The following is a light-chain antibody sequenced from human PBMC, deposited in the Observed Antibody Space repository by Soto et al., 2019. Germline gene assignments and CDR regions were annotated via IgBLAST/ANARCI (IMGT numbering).Light chain of an antibody. V-gene: IGLV2-14*01. J-gene: IGLJ1*01. Sequence: QSALTQPASVSGSPGQSITISCTGTSSDVGLYGYVSWYQQHPGKAPQLMIYAVSNRPSGVSNRFSASKSGNTASLFISGLQAEDEADYYCSSYTSDSSYVFGSGTKVTV. CDR3: SSYTSDSSYV. CDR2: AVS. CDR1: SSDVGLYGY.